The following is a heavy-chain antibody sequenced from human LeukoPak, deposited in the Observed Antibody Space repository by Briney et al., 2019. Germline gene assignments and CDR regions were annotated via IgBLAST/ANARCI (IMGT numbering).Heavy chain of an antibody. V-gene: IGHV3-30*02. Sequence: GGSLRRSCAASGFILSYYGMHWLPQAPGKGLVGVASIQFDDGRTKNYADSVKGRFTISRDNSQNTFYLQMNDLRAEDTAVYYCAKSPYYDFWPFDYWGQGTQVTVSS. D-gene: IGHD3-3*01. J-gene: IGHJ4*02. CDR3: AKSPYYDFWPFDY. CDR1: GFILSYYG. CDR2: IQFDDGRTK.